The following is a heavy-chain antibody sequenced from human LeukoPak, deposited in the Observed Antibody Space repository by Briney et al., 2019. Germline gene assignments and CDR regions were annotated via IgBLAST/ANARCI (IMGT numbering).Heavy chain of an antibody. CDR2: ISSSSSYI. J-gene: IGHJ3*02. CDR1: GFTFSSYS. CDR3: AKDVPYGRLDAFDI. D-gene: IGHD3-10*01. Sequence: TGGSLRLSCAASGFTFSSYSMNWVRQAPGKGLEWVSSISSSSSYIYYADSVKGRFTISRDNSKNTLYLQMNSLRAEDTAIYYCAKDVPYGRLDAFDIWGQGTMVTVSS. V-gene: IGHV3-21*04.